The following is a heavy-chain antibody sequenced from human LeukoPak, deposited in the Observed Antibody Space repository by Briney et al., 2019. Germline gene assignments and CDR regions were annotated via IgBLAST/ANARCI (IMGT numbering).Heavy chain of an antibody. Sequence: ASVKVSCKASGYTFTSYGISWVRQAPGQGLEWMGWISAYNGNTNYAQKLQGRVTMTTDTSTSTAYMELRSLRSDDTAVYYCARVSEYYYDSSGYHQFPDYWGQGTLVTISS. V-gene: IGHV1-18*01. J-gene: IGHJ4*02. CDR3: ARVSEYYYDSSGYHQFPDY. CDR2: ISAYNGNT. D-gene: IGHD3-22*01. CDR1: GYTFTSYG.